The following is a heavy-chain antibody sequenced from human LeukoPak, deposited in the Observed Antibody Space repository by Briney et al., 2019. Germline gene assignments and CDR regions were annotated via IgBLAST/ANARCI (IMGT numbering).Heavy chain of an antibody. D-gene: IGHD2-15*01. CDR3: ARGVVTQENY. Sequence: GGSLRLSCAASGFTFSSYAMSWVRQAPGKGLEWVAVISYDGSNKYYADSVKGRFTISRDNAKNSLYLQMNSLRAEDTAVYYCARGVVTQENYWGQGTLVTVSS. V-gene: IGHV3-30-3*01. CDR2: ISYDGSNK. CDR1: GFTFSSYA. J-gene: IGHJ4*02.